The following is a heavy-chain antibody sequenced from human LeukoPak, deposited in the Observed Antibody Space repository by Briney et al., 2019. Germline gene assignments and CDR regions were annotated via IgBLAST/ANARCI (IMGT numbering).Heavy chain of an antibody. CDR2: INPNSGGT. Sequence: ASVKVSCKASGYTFTGYYMHWVRQAPGQGLEWMGWINPNSGGTNYAQKFQGRVTMTRDTSISTAYMELSRLRSDDTAVYYCAREHDIVVVPAVILDYWGQGTLVTVSS. V-gene: IGHV1-2*02. J-gene: IGHJ4*02. D-gene: IGHD2-2*01. CDR3: AREHDIVVVPAVILDY. CDR1: GYTFTGYY.